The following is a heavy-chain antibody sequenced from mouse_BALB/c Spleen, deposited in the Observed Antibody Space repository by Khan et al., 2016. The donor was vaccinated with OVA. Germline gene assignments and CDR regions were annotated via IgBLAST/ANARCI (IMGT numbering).Heavy chain of an antibody. CDR3: ARRKTDYAMDY. Sequence: QVQLKESGAELARPGASVKMSCQASGYTFTSNTMHWVKQRPGQGLEWIGYINPRTSYTNYNQKFKDKATLTADKSSSTAYMQLSSLTSEDSAVYYCARRKTDYAMDYWGQGTSVTVSS. V-gene: IGHV1-4*01. CDR2: INPRTSYT. J-gene: IGHJ4*01. CDR1: GYTFTSNT.